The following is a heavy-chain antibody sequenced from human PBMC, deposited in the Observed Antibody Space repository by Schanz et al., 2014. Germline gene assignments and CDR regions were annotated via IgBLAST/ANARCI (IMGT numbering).Heavy chain of an antibody. Sequence: EVQLVESGGGLVQPGGSLRLSCAASGFTFSSYAMSWVRQAPGKGLEWVSHIVGSGDSTYYADSVKGRFTISRDNSKNTTYLQMNSLRAEDTAVYYCAKDDVWASGSYYDYWGQGTLVTVSS. D-gene: IGHD3-10*01. CDR3: AKDDVWASGSYYDY. V-gene: IGHV3-23*04. J-gene: IGHJ4*02. CDR2: IVGSGDST. CDR1: GFTFSSYA.